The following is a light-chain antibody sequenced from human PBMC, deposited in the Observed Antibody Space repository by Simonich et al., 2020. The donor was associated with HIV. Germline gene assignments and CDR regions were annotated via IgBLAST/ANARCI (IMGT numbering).Light chain of an antibody. Sequence: QSALTQPASVSGSPGQSITISCTGTSSDVGGYDHVSWYQQHPGKAPKRMIYEVSTRPAGVPDRFSGYKSGNTASLTVSGLQAEDEADYYCSSYAGSNNFWVFGGGTKLTVL. J-gene: IGLJ3*02. CDR3: SSYAGSNNFWV. V-gene: IGLV2-8*01. CDR2: EVS. CDR1: SSDVGGYDH.